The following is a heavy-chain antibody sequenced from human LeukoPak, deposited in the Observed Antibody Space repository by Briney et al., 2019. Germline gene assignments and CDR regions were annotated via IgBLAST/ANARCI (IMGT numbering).Heavy chain of an antibody. V-gene: IGHV3-33*07. CDR1: GFTFSSYT. D-gene: IGHD3-10*01. J-gene: IGHJ4*02. CDR3: TRELFGSGSCPDY. CDR2: VWHDGSNR. Sequence: GWSLRLSCTAPGFTFSSYTICCIRQAPGKGLEWVALVWHDGSNRYYADSVKGRFTISRDNSKNTVYLQMNSLRAEDTAVYYCTRELFGSGSCPDYWGQGTLVTVSS.